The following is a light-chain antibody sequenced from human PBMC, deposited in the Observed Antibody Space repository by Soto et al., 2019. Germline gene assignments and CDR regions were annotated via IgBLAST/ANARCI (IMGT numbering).Light chain of an antibody. CDR2: GAS. J-gene: IGKJ5*01. Sequence: EIVLTQSPVTLSFSPVERSTLSFMASQSVSSRLAWYQQKPGQAPRLLISGASSRATGIPDRFSGSGSATDFTLTISRLEPEDFALYYCQQYGSSPITFGQGTRLEIK. V-gene: IGKV3-20*01. CDR1: QSVSSR. CDR3: QQYGSSPIT.